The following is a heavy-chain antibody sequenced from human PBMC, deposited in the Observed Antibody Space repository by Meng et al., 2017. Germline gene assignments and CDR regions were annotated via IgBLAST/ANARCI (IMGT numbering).Heavy chain of an antibody. D-gene: IGHD6-6*01. CDR2: INHSGST. V-gene: IGHV4-34*01. CDR1: GGSLSGYY. J-gene: IGHJ4*02. Sequence: QAQLHPGGAWLLKPSETLSLTCAVYGGSLSGYYWRWIRQPPGKGLEWIGEINHSGSTNYNPSLKSRVTISVDTSKNQFSLKLSSVTAADTAVYYCARRGIAARPFYYWGQGTLVTVPQ. CDR3: ARRGIAARPFYY.